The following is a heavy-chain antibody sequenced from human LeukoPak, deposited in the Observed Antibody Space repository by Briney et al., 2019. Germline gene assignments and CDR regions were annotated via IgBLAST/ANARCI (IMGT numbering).Heavy chain of an antibody. V-gene: IGHV4-59*08. CDR1: GGSISSYY. CDR2: IYYSGST. J-gene: IGHJ3*02. Sequence: PSETLSLTCTVSGGSISSYYWSWIRQPPGKGLEWIGYIYYSGSTNYNPSLKSRVTISVDTSKNQFSLKLSSVTAADTAVYYCASDYDSSDFYAFDIWGQGTMVTVSS. CDR3: ASDYDSSDFYAFDI. D-gene: IGHD3-22*01.